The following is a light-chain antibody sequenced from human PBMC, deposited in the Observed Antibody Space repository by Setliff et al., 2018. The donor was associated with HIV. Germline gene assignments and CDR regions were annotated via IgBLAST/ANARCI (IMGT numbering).Light chain of an antibody. V-gene: IGLV2-14*01. CDR2: DAS. CDR3: SSYTSSSTGPYV. Sequence: QSALTQPASVSGSPGQSTTISCTGTSSDVGGYIYVSWYQQHPGKAPKLMIYDASKRPSGVSNRFSGSKSGNTASLTISGLQAEDEADYYCSSYTSSSTGPYVFGTGTKVTVL. J-gene: IGLJ1*01. CDR1: SSDVGGYIY.